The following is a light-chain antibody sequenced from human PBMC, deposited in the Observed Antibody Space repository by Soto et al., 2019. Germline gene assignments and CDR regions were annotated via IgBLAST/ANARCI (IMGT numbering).Light chain of an antibody. Sequence: QSALTQPASVSGSPGQSITISCTGTSSDVGGYNYVSRYQQHPGKAPKLMIYDVSNRPSGVSNRFSGSKSGNTASLTISGLQAEDEADYYCSSYTSSTTSSFGTGTKLTVL. CDR3: SSYTSSTTSS. V-gene: IGLV2-14*03. CDR1: SSDVGGYNY. CDR2: DVS. J-gene: IGLJ1*01.